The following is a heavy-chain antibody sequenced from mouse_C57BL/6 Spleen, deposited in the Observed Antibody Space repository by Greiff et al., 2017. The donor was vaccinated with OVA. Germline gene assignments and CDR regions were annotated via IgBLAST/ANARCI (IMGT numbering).Heavy chain of an antibody. CDR2: IYPGDGAT. V-gene: IGHV1-82*01. D-gene: IGHD4-1*01. Sequence: VQVVESGPELVKPGASVKISCTASGYAFSSSWMHWVKQRPGTGLEWIGRIYPGDGATNYTGKFKGKVTLTADKSSSTAYMQLSSLTSEDSAVYFCAGELTAPYWGQGTLVTVSA. J-gene: IGHJ3*01. CDR3: AGELTAPY. CDR1: GYAFSSSW.